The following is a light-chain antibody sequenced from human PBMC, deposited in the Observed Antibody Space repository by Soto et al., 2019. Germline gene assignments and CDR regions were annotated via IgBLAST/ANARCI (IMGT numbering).Light chain of an antibody. Sequence: EIVLTQSPATLSLSPGERATLSCRASQSVSNNYLAWYQQKPGQAPRLLIYDASNRATGIPARFSGSGSGTNFNRTISSLEPEDFAVYYCQQRTYWPPTFGQGTKVDIK. CDR3: QQRTYWPPT. CDR2: DAS. J-gene: IGKJ1*01. V-gene: IGKV3-11*01. CDR1: QSVSNNY.